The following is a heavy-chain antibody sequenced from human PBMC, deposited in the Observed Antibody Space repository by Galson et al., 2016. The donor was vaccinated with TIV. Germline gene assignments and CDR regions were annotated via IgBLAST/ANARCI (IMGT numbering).Heavy chain of an antibody. CDR1: RGTFSSYV. V-gene: IGHV1-69*06. CDR3: ATDRNTAFDTYHYYYGMDV. D-gene: IGHD5-18*01. Sequence: SVKVSCKASRGTFSSYVFNWVRLAPGQGLEWMGGIIPLFRTTNYAQKFPGRVTITADKSTNTAYMELNSLKYGDTAVYYCATDRNTAFDTYHYYYGMDVWGQGTTVIVSS. CDR2: IIPLFRTT. J-gene: IGHJ6*02.